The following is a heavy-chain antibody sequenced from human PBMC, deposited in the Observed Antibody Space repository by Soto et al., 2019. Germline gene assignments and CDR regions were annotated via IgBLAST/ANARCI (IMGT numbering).Heavy chain of an antibody. V-gene: IGHV4-30-2*01. Sequence: QLQLQESGSGLVKPSQTLSLTCAVAGGSISSGGYSWNWIRQPPGQGLEWIGYIYHSGSTYYNPSLKSRVTISLDRSKDQFSLKLSSVTAADTAVYYCATMTTLTTRAIDIWGQGTMVTVSS. CDR2: IYHSGST. CDR1: GGSISSGGYS. D-gene: IGHD4-17*01. CDR3: ATMTTLTTRAIDI. J-gene: IGHJ3*02.